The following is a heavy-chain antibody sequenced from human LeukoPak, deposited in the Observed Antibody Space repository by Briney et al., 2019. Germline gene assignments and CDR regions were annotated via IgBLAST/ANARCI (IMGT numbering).Heavy chain of an antibody. J-gene: IGHJ4*02. D-gene: IGHD6-19*01. V-gene: IGHV3-9*03. CDR1: GFTFDDYA. CDR3: AKDRYSCGQNSNFDY. Sequence: GGSLRLSCAASGFTFDDYAMHWVRQTPGKGPEWVSGISWNSGSIGYADSVKGRFTISRDNAKNSLYLQMNSLRAEDMALYYCAKDRYSCGQNSNFDYWGQGTLVTVSS. CDR2: ISWNSGSI.